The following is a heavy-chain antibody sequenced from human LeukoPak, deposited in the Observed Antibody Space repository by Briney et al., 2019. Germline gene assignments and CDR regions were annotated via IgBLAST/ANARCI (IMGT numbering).Heavy chain of an antibody. D-gene: IGHD3-10*01. CDR2: IKNDGSEE. CDR3: ARAIRGSAVDTGDR. J-gene: IGHJ4*02. CDR1: GFTFSRYW. V-gene: IGHV3-7*01. Sequence: GALRLSCAASGFTFSRYWMRWVRQAPGKGLEGVANIKNDGSEEYYVDSVKGRFTISRDNARNSLFLQMNSLTVEDTAVYYCARAIRGSAVDTGDRWGQGTLVTVSS.